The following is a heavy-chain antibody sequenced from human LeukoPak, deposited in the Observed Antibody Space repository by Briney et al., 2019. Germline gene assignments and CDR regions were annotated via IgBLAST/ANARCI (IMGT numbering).Heavy chain of an antibody. CDR2: ISYDGSNK. Sequence: PGRSLRLSCAASGFTFSSYGMHWVLQAPGKGLEWVAVISYDGSNKYYADSVKGRFTISRDNSKNTLYLQMNSLRAEDTAVYYCAKLGYCSSTSCYGDAFDIWGQGTMVTVSS. V-gene: IGHV3-30*18. CDR1: GFTFSSYG. D-gene: IGHD2-2*01. CDR3: AKLGYCSSTSCYGDAFDI. J-gene: IGHJ3*02.